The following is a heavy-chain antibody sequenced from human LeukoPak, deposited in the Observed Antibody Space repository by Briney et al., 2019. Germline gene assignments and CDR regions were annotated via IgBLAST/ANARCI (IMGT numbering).Heavy chain of an antibody. CDR3: ARGTYYYDSSGYHYFDY. V-gene: IGHV3-48*02. CDR2: ITYSSNTI. D-gene: IGHD3-22*01. J-gene: IGHJ4*02. Sequence: GGSLRLSCVAYNYTFKAYNMNWVRQAAGKGLEWISYITYSSNTISYADSVRGRFSVSRDNDKDAVYLQLNSLTDEDTAIYYCARGTYYYDSSGYHYFDYWGQGTLVTVSS. CDR1: NYTFKAYN.